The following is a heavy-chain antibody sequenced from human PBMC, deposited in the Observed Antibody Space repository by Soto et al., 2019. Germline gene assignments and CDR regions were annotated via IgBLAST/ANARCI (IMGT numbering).Heavy chain of an antibody. CDR1: GFTFSSYS. D-gene: IGHD3-3*01. V-gene: IGHV3-48*02. J-gene: IGHJ3*02. CDR3: ARDHHLFTYYDFWSPGPHDAFDI. CDR2: ISSSSSTI. Sequence: GGSLRLSCAASGFTFSSYSMNWVRQAPGKGLEWVSYISSSSSTIYYADSVKGRFTISRDNAKNSLYLQMNSLRDEDTAVYYCARDHHLFTYYDFWSPGPHDAFDIWGQGTMVTVSS.